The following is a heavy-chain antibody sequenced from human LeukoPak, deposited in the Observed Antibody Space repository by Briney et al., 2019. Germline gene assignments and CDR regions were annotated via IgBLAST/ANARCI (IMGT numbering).Heavy chain of an antibody. CDR1: GGSFSSFA. V-gene: IGHV1-69*04. CDR2: IIPILGIV. J-gene: IGHJ4*02. D-gene: IGHD3-10*01. CDR3: ARVRFYGSGSFSNGFQHFDL. Sequence: SVNVACKASGGSFSSFAFSWVRQAPGHGLEWMGRIIPILGIVNYAQKFQGRVTITADKSTTTVYMELSSLRSEDTAVFYCARVRFYGSGSFSNGFQHFDLWGLGTLVTVSS.